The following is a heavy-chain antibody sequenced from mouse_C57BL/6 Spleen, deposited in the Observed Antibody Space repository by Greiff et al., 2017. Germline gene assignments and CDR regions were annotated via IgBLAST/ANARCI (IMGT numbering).Heavy chain of an antibody. J-gene: IGHJ4*01. CDR2: IWTGGGT. CDR1: GFSFTSYA. V-gene: IGHV2-9-1*01. Sequence: VKLVESGPGLVAPSQSLSITCTVSGFSFTSYALSWVRQPPGKGLEWLGVIWTGGGTNYNSALKSRLSISKDNSKSQVFLKMNSLQTDDTARYYCARNPYYSNPYYYAMDYWGQGTSVTVSS. CDR3: ARNPYYSNPYYYAMDY. D-gene: IGHD2-5*01.